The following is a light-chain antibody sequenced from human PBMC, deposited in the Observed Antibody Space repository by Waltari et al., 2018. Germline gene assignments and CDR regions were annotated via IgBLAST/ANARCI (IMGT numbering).Light chain of an antibody. CDR2: AAS. CDR3: LQNSNYPRT. CDR1: QGIRHS. J-gene: IGKJ1*01. Sequence: AIQMTQSPASLSASVGDRVTISCRASQGIRHSLAWFQQKPGEAPKILIYAASTLEVGVPSRFSGSGSGTDFTLTISSLQPEDFATYYCLQNSNYPRTFGHGTRVLI. V-gene: IGKV1-6*01.